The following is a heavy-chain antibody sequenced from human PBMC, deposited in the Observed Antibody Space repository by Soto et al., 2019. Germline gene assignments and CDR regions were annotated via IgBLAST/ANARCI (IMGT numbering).Heavy chain of an antibody. CDR1: GGTLSSYA. J-gene: IGHJ6*02. V-gene: IGHV1-69*13. CDR2: IIPIFGTA. D-gene: IGHD2-2*01. Sequence: SVKVSCKASGGTLSSYAISWVRQAPGQGLEWMGGIIPIFGTANYAQKFQGRVTITADESTSTAYMELSSLRSEDTAVYYCARHVPAAGYYYGMDVWGQGTTVTVSS. CDR3: ARHVPAAGYYYGMDV.